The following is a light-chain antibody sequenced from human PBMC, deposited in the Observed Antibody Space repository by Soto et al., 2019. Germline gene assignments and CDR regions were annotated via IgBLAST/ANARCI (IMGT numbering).Light chain of an antibody. Sequence: DIHLTQSPSFLSASVGDRVTITCRPSQAVPNNMAWYQQKPGKPPKLLIYEESTLHSGVPSRFSGRKSGTQFTLTIDSLQPEDFATYYCQQYNTHSPFFGPGTKVDIK. J-gene: IGKJ3*01. CDR1: QAVPNN. CDR3: QQYNTHSPF. V-gene: IGKV1-9*01. CDR2: EES.